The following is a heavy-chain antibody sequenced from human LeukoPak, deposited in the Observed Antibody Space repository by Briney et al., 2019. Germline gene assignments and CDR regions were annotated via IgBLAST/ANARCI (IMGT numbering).Heavy chain of an antibody. CDR2: IYGSGYT. CDR3: ARETSLAGFASGLGFNY. V-gene: IGHV4-59*01. Sequence: PSETLSLTCTVSGGSISGWYWSWIRQPPGKGLGWIGNIYGSGYTNYNPSLKSRVTMSIDTSKNHFSLKLTSVTAADTATYYCARETSLAGFASGLGFNYWSQGILVSVSS. CDR1: GGSISGWY. J-gene: IGHJ4*02. D-gene: IGHD6-19*01.